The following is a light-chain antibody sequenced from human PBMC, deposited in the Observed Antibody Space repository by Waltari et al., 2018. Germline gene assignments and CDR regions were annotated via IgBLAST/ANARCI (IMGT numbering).Light chain of an antibody. J-gene: IGKJ1*01. CDR2: GAS. Sequence: EIVLTQSPGPLSLSPGERATLSCRASQSVGTYLAWYQQKPGQAPRLLIYGASNRATGIPDRFSGRGSGTDFSLTISRLEPEDFAVYYCQKYVNLPATFGQGTKVEIK. V-gene: IGKV3-20*01. CDR1: QSVGTY. CDR3: QKYVNLPAT.